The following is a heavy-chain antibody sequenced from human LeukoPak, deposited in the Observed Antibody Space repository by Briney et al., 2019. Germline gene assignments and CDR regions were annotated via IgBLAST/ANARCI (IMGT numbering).Heavy chain of an antibody. CDR2: IYYSGST. D-gene: IGHD1-7*01. CDR3: ARGWVNWNYVEGAFDI. J-gene: IGHJ3*02. V-gene: IGHV4-39*07. CDR1: GGSISSSSYY. Sequence: PSETLSLTCTVSGGSISSSSYYWGWIRQPPGKGLEWIGSIYYSGSTYYNPSLKSRVTISVDTSKNQFSLKLSSVTAAGTAVYYCARGWVNWNYVEGAFDIWGQGTMVTVSS.